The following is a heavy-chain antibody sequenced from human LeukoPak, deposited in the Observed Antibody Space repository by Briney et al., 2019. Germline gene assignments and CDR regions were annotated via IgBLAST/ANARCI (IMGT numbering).Heavy chain of an antibody. J-gene: IGHJ4*02. V-gene: IGHV4-31*03. Sequence: SETLSLTCTVSGASISTGGYHWRWIRQHPGKGLEWIGYIYYSGSTHYYPSLKSRVTISLDTSKNQFSLKLTSVTAADTAVYYCATAYGSGSYSLDFWGQGTLVTVSS. CDR1: GASISTGGYH. CDR3: ATAYGSGSYSLDF. CDR2: IYYSGST. D-gene: IGHD3-10*01.